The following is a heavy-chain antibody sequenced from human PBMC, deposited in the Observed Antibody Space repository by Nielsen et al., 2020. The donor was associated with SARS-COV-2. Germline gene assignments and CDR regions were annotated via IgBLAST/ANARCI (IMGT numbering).Heavy chain of an antibody. CDR1: GYTFTNYG. V-gene: IGHV1-3*01. CDR3: ARVFVYFGMDV. J-gene: IGHJ6*02. D-gene: IGHD5/OR15-5a*01. Sequence: ASVKVSCKGSGYTFTNYGIHWVRQAPGQRLEWMGRINVGNGDTKYSQNFQGRVTITRDTSAYTAYMELSSLRSEDTAVYYCARVFVYFGMDVWGQGTTVIVS. CDR2: INVGNGDT.